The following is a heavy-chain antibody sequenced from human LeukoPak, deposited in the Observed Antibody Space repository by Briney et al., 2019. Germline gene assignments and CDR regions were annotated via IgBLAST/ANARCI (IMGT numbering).Heavy chain of an antibody. D-gene: IGHD6-19*01. CDR2: LSNDGSKK. Sequence: GGSLRLSCAASGFTFSSYGMHWVRQAPGKGLEWVAVLSNDGSKKYYADSVKGRFTISRDNAKNSLYLYMNDLRVEDTAVYFCARDPGEWQVPIDFWGQGTLVAVSS. J-gene: IGHJ4*02. V-gene: IGHV3-30*03. CDR1: GFTFSSYG. CDR3: ARDPGEWQVPIDF.